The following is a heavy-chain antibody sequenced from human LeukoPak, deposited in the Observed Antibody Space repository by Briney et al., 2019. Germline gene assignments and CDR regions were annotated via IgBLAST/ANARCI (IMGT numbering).Heavy chain of an antibody. CDR3: ASRVEMATID. CDR1: GYSISSGYY. D-gene: IGHD5-24*01. Sequence: SETLSLTCTVSGYSISSGYYWGWIRQPPGKGLEWIGSIYHSGSTYYNPSLKSRVTISVDTSKNQFSLRLSSVTAADTAVYYCASRVEMATIDWGQGTLVTVSS. J-gene: IGHJ4*02. V-gene: IGHV4-38-2*02. CDR2: IYHSGST.